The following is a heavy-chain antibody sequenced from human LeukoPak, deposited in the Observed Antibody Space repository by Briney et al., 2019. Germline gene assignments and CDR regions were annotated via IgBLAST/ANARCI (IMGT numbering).Heavy chain of an antibody. D-gene: IGHD1-26*01. CDR2: INTYNGNT. Sequence: ASVKVSCKASGYTFPTYGISWVRRAPGQGLEWMGWINTYNGNTNYAQKFQGRVTMTTDTSTSTAYMELRSLRSDDTAVYYCARDKSGYSGTYYDYWGQGTLVTVSS. CDR3: ARDKSGYSGTYYDY. J-gene: IGHJ4*02. CDR1: GYTFPTYG. V-gene: IGHV1-18*01.